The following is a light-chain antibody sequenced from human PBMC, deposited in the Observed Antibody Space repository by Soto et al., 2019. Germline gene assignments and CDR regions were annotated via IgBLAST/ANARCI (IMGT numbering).Light chain of an antibody. Sequence: EIVLTQSPGTLSLSPGERATLSCRASQTVSSSYLAWYQQKPGQAPRLLIYGVSSRATGIPDRFSGSGSGTDFTLSISRLEPEDFAVYYCQHYGSFTWTFGQGTKVDIK. CDR2: GVS. J-gene: IGKJ1*01. CDR1: QTVSSSY. V-gene: IGKV3-20*01. CDR3: QHYGSFTWT.